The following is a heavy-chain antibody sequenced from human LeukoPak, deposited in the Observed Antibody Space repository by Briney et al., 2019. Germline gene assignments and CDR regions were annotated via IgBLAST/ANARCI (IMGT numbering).Heavy chain of an antibody. D-gene: IGHD4-17*01. CDR1: GDSMSSYY. CDR3: ARVSDGDIPKYFDY. V-gene: IGHV4-59*08. J-gene: IGHJ4*02. Sequence: SETLSLTCTVSGDSMSSYYWSWIRQPPGKGLEWIGYIYYSGSTNYNPSLKSRVTISVDTSKNQFSLKLSSVTAADTAVYYCARVSDGDIPKYFDYWGQGTLVTVSS. CDR2: IYYSGST.